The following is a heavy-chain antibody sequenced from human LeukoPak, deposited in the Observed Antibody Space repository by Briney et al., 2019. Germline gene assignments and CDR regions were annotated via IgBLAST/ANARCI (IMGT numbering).Heavy chain of an antibody. CDR1: GSSFTNYW. Sequence: GESLEISCTASGSSFTNYWIGWVRQLPGKGLEWMGIIDPSGSETRYTPSFQGQVTISADKSLSTAYLQWNSLKASDTAMYYCARQTAMGRSGDYWGQGTLVIVSS. V-gene: IGHV5-51*01. D-gene: IGHD5-18*01. CDR3: ARQTAMGRSGDY. J-gene: IGHJ4*02. CDR2: IDPSGSET.